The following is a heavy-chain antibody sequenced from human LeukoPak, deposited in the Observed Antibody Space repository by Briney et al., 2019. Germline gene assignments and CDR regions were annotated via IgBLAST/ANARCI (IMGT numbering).Heavy chain of an antibody. CDR3: ARDSRYNWNATFDY. Sequence: TLSLTCAVXXGFISSGGYSWSWIRQPPGTGLEWLGYIYHSGSTYYNPSLKSRVTISVDTSKNQFSLKLSSVTAADTAVYYCARDSRYNWNATFDYWGQGTLVTVSS. CDR2: IYHSGST. V-gene: IGHV4-30-2*01. J-gene: IGHJ4*02. D-gene: IGHD1-20*01. CDR1: XGFISSGGYS.